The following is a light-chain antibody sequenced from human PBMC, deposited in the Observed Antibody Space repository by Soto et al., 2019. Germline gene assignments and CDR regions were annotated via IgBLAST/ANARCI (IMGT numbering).Light chain of an antibody. Sequence: DIVMTQSPLSLPVTTVEPASISCRSSQSLLHSNGYNYLDWYLQKPGQSPQLLIYLGSNRASGVPDRFSGSGSGTDLTLKISRVEAEDVGVYYWMQALQTPLTFGGGTEVEIK. CDR2: LGS. V-gene: IGKV2-28*01. J-gene: IGKJ4*01. CDR1: QSLLHSNGYNY. CDR3: MQALQTPLT.